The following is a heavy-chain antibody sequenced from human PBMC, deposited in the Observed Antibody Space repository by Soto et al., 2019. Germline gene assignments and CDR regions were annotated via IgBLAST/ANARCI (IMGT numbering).Heavy chain of an antibody. CDR2: TYYRSKWYN. Sequence: SHTLSRTCALSGDSVSSNSAAWNWIRQSPSRSLEWLGRTYYRSKWYNDYAVSVKSRITINPDTSKNQFSLQLNSVTPEDTAVYYCARGHYYGSGSYYSQYEYGMDVWGQGTTVTVSS. CDR3: ARGHYYGSGSYYSQYEYGMDV. CDR1: GDSVSSNSAA. V-gene: IGHV6-1*01. D-gene: IGHD3-10*01. J-gene: IGHJ6*02.